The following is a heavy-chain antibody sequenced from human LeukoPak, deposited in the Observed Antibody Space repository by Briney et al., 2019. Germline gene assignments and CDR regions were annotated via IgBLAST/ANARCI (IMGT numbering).Heavy chain of an antibody. CDR3: AKDQTAYCGGDCYPGFDY. J-gene: IGHJ4*02. Sequence: PGGSQRLSCAASGFTFSSYGMHWVRQAPGKGPEWVAFIRYDGSNKYYADSVKGRFTISRDNSKNTLYLQMNSLRAEDTAVYYCAKDQTAYCGGDCYPGFDYWGQGTLVTVSS. V-gene: IGHV3-30*02. CDR1: GFTFSSYG. CDR2: IRYDGSNK. D-gene: IGHD2-21*01.